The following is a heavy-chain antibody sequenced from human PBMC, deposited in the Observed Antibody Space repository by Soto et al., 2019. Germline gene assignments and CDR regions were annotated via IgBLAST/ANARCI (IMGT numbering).Heavy chain of an antibody. D-gene: IGHD3-10*01. V-gene: IGHV1-69*13. Sequence: VASVKVSCKASGGTFSSYAISWVRQAPGQGLEWMGGIIPIFGTANYAQKFQGRVTITADESTSTAYMELSSLRSEDTAVYYCARDDARNYYGSGSYYASYYYYGMDVWGQGTTVTVSS. CDR1: GGTFSSYA. CDR2: IIPIFGTA. CDR3: ARDDARNYYGSGSYYASYYYYGMDV. J-gene: IGHJ6*02.